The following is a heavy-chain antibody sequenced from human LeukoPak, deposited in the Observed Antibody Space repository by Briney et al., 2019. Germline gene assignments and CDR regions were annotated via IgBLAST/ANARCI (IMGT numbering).Heavy chain of an antibody. CDR2: IWNDGSNQ. D-gene: IGHD4-11*01. CDR3: TKDAQRGFDYSNSLEK. CDR1: KFTFSHYG. J-gene: IGHJ4*02. V-gene: IGHV3-33*06. Sequence: GGSLRLSCAASKFTFSHYGMHWVRQAPGKGLEWVAVIWNDGSNQYYVDSVKGRFTVSRDNSQNTLYLQMNSLRPEDTAVYYCTKDAQRGFDYSNSLEKWGRGTLVTVSS.